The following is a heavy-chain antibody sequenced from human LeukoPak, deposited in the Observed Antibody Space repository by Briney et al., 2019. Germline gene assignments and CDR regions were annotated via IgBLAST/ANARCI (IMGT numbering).Heavy chain of an antibody. CDR3: ARSDITGTPSSDSYYFYYMDV. D-gene: IGHD1-7*01. CDR1: GGTFSTFA. Sequence: ASVKVSCKASGGTFSTFAIHWVRQVPGQGLEWMGGIVPFFGTSSSAQKFQGRVTITSDESTSTAYMELSGLRSEDTAVYYCARSDITGTPSSDSYYFYYMDVWGKGTAVTVSS. V-gene: IGHV1-69*13. CDR2: IVPFFGTS. J-gene: IGHJ6*03.